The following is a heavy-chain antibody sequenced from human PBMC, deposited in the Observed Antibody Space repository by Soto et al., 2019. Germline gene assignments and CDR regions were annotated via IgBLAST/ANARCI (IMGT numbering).Heavy chain of an antibody. CDR2: IYPGDSDT. V-gene: IGHV5-51*01. CDR1: GYSFTSYW. J-gene: IGHJ6*02. CDR3: ARSRRGYGSGSHHVDYYYYYGMDV. Sequence: GESLKISCKGSGYSFTSYWIGWVRQMPGKGLEWMGIIYPGDSDTRYSPSFQGQVTISADKSISTAYLQWSSLKASDTAMYYCARSRRGYGSGSHHVDYYYYYGMDVWGQGTTVTVSS. D-gene: IGHD3-10*01.